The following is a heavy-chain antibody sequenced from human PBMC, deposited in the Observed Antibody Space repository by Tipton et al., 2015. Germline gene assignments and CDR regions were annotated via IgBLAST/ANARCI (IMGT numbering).Heavy chain of an antibody. V-gene: IGHV4-61*01. CDR2: ISYTETS. J-gene: IGHJ6*02. CDR3: ARDLEHGMDV. CDR1: GGSVSSGSYY. Sequence: PGLVKPSETLSLTCTVSGGSVSSGSYYWSWIRQPPGKGLEWIGYISYTETSHYNPSLKSRVTISTDTSKNQFSLKLSSVTAADTAVYYCARDLEHGMDVWGQGTTVTVSS. D-gene: IGHD5-24*01.